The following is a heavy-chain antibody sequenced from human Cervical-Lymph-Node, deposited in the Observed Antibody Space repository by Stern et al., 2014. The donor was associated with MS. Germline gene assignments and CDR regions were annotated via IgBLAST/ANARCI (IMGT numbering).Heavy chain of an antibody. D-gene: IGHD5-24*01. Sequence: VQLVQSGGGLIKPGGSLRLSCAASGFTFSSYSMTWVRQAPGKGLEWVSSISSSSSYIYYADSVKGRFTISRDNAKNSLYLQMNSLRAEDTAVYYCARDRQHHRRGWFDPWGQGTLVTVSS. CDR1: GFTFSSYS. V-gene: IGHV3-21*01. CDR2: ISSSSSYI. J-gene: IGHJ5*02. CDR3: ARDRQHHRRGWFDP.